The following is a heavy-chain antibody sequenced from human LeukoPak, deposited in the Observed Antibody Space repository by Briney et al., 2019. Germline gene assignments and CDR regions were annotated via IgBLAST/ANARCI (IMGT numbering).Heavy chain of an antibody. CDR1: GFTFSSYG. Sequence: GGSLRLSCAASGFTFSSYGMHWVRQAPGKGLEWVAVIWYDGSNKYYADSVKGRFTISRDNSKNTLYLQTNSLRAEDTAVYYCARDRASRDGYNAPLFDYWGQGTLVTVSS. D-gene: IGHD5-24*01. V-gene: IGHV3-33*01. J-gene: IGHJ4*02. CDR2: IWYDGSNK. CDR3: ARDRASRDGYNAPLFDY.